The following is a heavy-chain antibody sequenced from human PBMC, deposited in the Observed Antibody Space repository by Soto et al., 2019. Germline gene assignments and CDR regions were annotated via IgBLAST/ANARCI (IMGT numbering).Heavy chain of an antibody. CDR1: GCSISSGGYY. Sequence: TLSLTCTVSGCSISSGGYYWSWIRQHPGKGLEWIGEINHSGSTKYNPSLKSRVTISVDTSKNQFSLKLSSVTAADTAVYYCAKHRHQWMVRDNDYYGMDVWGQGTTVTVSS. CDR2: INHSGST. CDR3: AKHRHQWMVRDNDYYGMDV. V-gene: IGHV4-31*03. D-gene: IGHD6-19*01. J-gene: IGHJ6*02.